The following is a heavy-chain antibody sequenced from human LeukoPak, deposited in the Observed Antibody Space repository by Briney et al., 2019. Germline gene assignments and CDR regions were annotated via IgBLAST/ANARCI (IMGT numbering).Heavy chain of an antibody. D-gene: IGHD1-14*01. J-gene: IGHJ4*02. CDR2: ISGSGGST. CDR3: AKDLAGSSGY. V-gene: IGHV3-23*01. Sequence: GGSLRLSCIASGFTFTSYAMSWVRQAPGKGLEWVSTISGSGGSTYYADSVKGRFTISRDNSKNTLYLQMNSRRAEDTAVYYCAKDLAGSSGYWGQGTLVTVSS. CDR1: GFTFTSYA.